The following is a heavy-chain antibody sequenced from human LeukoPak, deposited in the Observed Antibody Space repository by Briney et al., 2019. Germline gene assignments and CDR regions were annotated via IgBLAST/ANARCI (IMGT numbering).Heavy chain of an antibody. CDR2: ISNDGSNR. D-gene: IGHD3-10*02. V-gene: IGHV3-30*18. Sequence: PGGSLRLSCAASGFTFSSYGMHWVRQAPGKGLEWVATISNDGSNRNYADSVKGRFTISRDNSKNTLYLQMNSLRAEDTAVYYCAELGITMIGGVWGKGTTVTISS. J-gene: IGHJ6*04. CDR1: GFTFSSYG. CDR3: AELGITMIGGV.